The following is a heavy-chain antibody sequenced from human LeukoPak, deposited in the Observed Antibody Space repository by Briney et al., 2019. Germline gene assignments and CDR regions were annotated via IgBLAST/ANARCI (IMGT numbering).Heavy chain of an antibody. V-gene: IGHV4-39*07. D-gene: IGHD2-2*01. CDR1: GGSIRSTSYY. CDR3: ARGVYAYCSSTSCYLGPHYYYYYYMDV. CDR2: IYYSGST. J-gene: IGHJ6*03. Sequence: PSETLSLTCTVSGGSIRSTSYYWGWIRQPPGKGLEWIGSIYYSGSTYYNPSLKSRVTISVDTSKNQFSLKLSSVTAADTAVYYCARGVYAYCSSTSCYLGPHYYYYYYMDVWGKGTTVTVSS.